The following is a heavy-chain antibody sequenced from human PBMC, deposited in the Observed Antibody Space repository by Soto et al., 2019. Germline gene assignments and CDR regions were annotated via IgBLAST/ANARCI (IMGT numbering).Heavy chain of an antibody. CDR2: IYHSGST. CDR1: GGSISSSNW. CDR3: ARMVQYSYGYEDYYGMDV. Sequence: PSETLSLTCAVSGGSISSSNWLSWVRQPPGKGLEWIGEIYHSGSTNYNPSLKSRVTISVDKSKNQFSLKLSSVTAADTAVYYCARMVQYSYGYEDYYGMDVWGQGTTVTVSS. V-gene: IGHV4-4*02. J-gene: IGHJ6*02. D-gene: IGHD5-18*01.